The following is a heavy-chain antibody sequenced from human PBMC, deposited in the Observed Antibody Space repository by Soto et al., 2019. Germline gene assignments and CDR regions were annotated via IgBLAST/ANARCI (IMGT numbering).Heavy chain of an antibody. Sequence: PSETLSLTCAVPGYSIGTYNWWAWIRQPPGKGLEWIGYIYYTGSIYNNLSLKNRVTMSVDTARDQFSLKLSSVTAADTAVYYCATQQLVHHYWGQGTLVTVSS. D-gene: IGHD6-13*01. CDR2: IYYTGSI. CDR3: ATQQLVHHY. J-gene: IGHJ4*02. CDR1: GYSIGTYNW. V-gene: IGHV4-28*05.